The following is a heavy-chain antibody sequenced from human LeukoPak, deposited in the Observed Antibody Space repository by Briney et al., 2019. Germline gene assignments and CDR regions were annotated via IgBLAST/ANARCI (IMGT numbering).Heavy chain of an antibody. CDR1: GFTFSNYW. V-gene: IGHV3-66*02. CDR3: ARDRGSYAWDY. D-gene: IGHD5-12*01. Sequence: PGGSLRLSCAASGFTFSNYWMNWVRQAPGKGLEWVSVIYSGGSTYYADSVKGRFTISRGNSKNTLYLQMNSLRPEDTAVYYCARDRGSYAWDYWGQGTLVTVSS. CDR2: IYSGGST. J-gene: IGHJ4*02.